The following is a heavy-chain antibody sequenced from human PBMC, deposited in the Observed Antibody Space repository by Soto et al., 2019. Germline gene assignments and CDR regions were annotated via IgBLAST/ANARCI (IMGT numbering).Heavy chain of an antibody. CDR2: ISGSGGST. D-gene: IGHD6-13*01. CDR3: AKGGAHSSSWYMDV. Sequence: GGSLRLSCVASGFTFSSYAMSWVRQAPGKGLEWVSAISGSGGSTYYADSVKGRFTISRDNSKNTLYLQMNSLRAEDTAVYYCAKGGAHSSSWYMDVWGKGTTVTVSS. J-gene: IGHJ6*03. CDR1: GFTFSSYA. V-gene: IGHV3-23*01.